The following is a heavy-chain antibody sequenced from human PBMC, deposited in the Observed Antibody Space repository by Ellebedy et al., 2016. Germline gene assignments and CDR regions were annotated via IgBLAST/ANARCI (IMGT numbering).Heavy chain of an antibody. CDR2: IVFSGTAT. D-gene: IGHD3-3*01. V-gene: IGHV3-21*01. CDR1: GFTFSVAG. J-gene: IGHJ4*02. Sequence: GGSLRLXXAASGFTFSVAGMTWVRQAPGKGLEWVATIVFSGTATYYSDSVKDRFIISRDNAKNSLFLQMNSLRVEDTAVYYCARDGSEWSRDYWGQGTLVTVSS. CDR3: ARDGSEWSRDY.